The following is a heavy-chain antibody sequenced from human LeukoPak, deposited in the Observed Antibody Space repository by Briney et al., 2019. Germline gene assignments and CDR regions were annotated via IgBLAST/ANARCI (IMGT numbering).Heavy chain of an antibody. D-gene: IGHD5-12*01. J-gene: IGHJ4*02. CDR1: GFTLSSYE. Sequence: PGGSLRLSCAASGFTLSSYEMNGVRQAAGKGLEWVAYIYSNGSTKYYDDSLKGRFTISRDNAKKSLDLQMNSLIVEDTAVYYCERGMVATSSTIVDYWGLGTLVTVSS. V-gene: IGHV3-48*03. CDR3: ERGMVATSSTIVDY. CDR2: IYSNGSTK.